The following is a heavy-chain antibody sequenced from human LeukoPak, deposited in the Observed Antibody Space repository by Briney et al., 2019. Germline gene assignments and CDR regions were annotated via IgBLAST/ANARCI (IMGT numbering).Heavy chain of an antibody. CDR3: ARVSSDSNGWYHFDY. CDR1: GFTFSNAW. Sequence: GGSLRLSCAASGFTFSNAWMSWVRQAPGKGLEWVSYIKSAGGTNHADSVKGRFTTSRDNFKNTLYLQMNSLRVDDTAVYYCARVSSDSNGWYHFDYWGQGTLVTVSA. CDR2: IKSAGGT. J-gene: IGHJ4*02. V-gene: IGHV3-53*01. D-gene: IGHD6-19*01.